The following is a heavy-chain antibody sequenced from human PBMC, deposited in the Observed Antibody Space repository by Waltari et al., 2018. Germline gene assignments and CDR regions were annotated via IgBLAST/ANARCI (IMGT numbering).Heavy chain of an antibody. D-gene: IGHD3-10*01. CDR3: AGDTGGSGSYDDAFDI. CDR2: IYYSGST. J-gene: IGHJ3*02. CDR1: GGSISSYY. V-gene: IGHV4-59*01. Sequence: QVQLQESGPGLVKPSETLSLTCTVSGGSISSYYWSWIRQPPGKGLEWIGYIYYSGSTNYNPTLKSRGTISVDTSKNQFSLKLSSVTAADTAVYYCAGDTGGSGSYDDAFDIWGQGTMVTVSS.